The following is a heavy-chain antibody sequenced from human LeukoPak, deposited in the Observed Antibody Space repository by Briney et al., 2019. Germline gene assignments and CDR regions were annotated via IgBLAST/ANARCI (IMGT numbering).Heavy chain of an antibody. D-gene: IGHD3-16*01. CDR3: ARWGAEYGWFEY. Sequence: GGSLRLSCAASGFTFSSYWMHWVRQAPGKGLVWVSRINSDGSSTSYADSVKGRFTISRDNAKNTLYLQMNSLRAEDTAVYYCARWGAEYGWFEYWGQGTLVTVSS. CDR1: GFTFSSYW. J-gene: IGHJ4*02. V-gene: IGHV3-74*01. CDR2: INSDGSST.